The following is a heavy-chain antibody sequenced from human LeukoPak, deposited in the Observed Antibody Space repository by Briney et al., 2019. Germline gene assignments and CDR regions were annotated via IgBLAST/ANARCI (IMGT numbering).Heavy chain of an antibody. J-gene: IGHJ5*02. CDR1: GYSISSGYY. V-gene: IGHV4-38-2*01. Sequence: PSGTLSLTCAVSGYSISSGYYWGWIRQPPGKGLEWIGSIYHSGSTYYNPSLKSRVTISVDTSKNQFSLKLSSVTAADTAVYYCARHYFFWSGSKWFDPWGPGTLVTVSS. CDR3: ARHYFFWSGSKWFDP. D-gene: IGHD3-3*01. CDR2: IYHSGST.